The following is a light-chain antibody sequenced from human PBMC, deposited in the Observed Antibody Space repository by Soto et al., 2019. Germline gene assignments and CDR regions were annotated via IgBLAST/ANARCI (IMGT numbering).Light chain of an antibody. CDR3: SSYTSTSTYVV. CDR1: SSDVGGYNY. Sequence: QSALTQPASVSGSPGQSITISWTGTSSDVGGYNYVSWYQQHPGKAPKLMIYDVINRPSGVSNRFSGSKSGNSASLTISGLQAEDEADYYCSSYTSTSTYVVFGGGTKVTVL. J-gene: IGLJ2*01. CDR2: DVI. V-gene: IGLV2-14*03.